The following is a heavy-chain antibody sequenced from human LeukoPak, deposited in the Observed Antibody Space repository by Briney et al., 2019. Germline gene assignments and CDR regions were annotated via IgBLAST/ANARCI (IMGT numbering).Heavy chain of an antibody. V-gene: IGHV4-34*01. Sequence: SETLSLTCAVYGGSLEGYFWSWVRQPPGKDLEWIGEISHSGNTKYNPSLGSGVTISIDTSKSQFSLKMSSVTAADTGVYYCARGRSASWFGEPLNWFDPWGQGTQVTVSS. CDR3: ARGRSASWFGEPLNWFDP. J-gene: IGHJ5*02. CDR2: ISHSGNT. D-gene: IGHD3-10*01. CDR1: GGSLEGYF.